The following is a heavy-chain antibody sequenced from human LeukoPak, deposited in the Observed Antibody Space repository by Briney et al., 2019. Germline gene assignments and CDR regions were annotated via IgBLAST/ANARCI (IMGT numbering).Heavy chain of an antibody. V-gene: IGHV1-46*01. CDR3: ARGSDSGSGPDY. CDR1: GYTFTNYN. Sequence: ASVKVSCTASGYTFTNYNMHWVRQAPGPGLEWMGIVNPSSGSTTYVQKFQGRVTMTRDMPTSTVYMELTSLRSEDTAMYYCARGSDSGSGPDYWGQGTLVTVSS. J-gene: IGHJ4*02. CDR2: VNPSSGST. D-gene: IGHD3-10*01.